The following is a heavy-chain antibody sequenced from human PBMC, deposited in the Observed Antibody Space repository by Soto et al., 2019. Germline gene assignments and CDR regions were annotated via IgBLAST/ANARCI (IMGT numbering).Heavy chain of an antibody. J-gene: IGHJ4*02. CDR3: VRDSPRVSVFSGHDDIDS. D-gene: IGHD5-12*01. CDR1: GGTFSNHI. Sequence: QVQLVQSGAEVKKPGSSVKVSCKASGGTFSNHIITWVRQAPGQGLEWMGRIIPMLDITNHAQKFQGRVTITEDKSTPIAYMEVSGMRSEDTAVYYCVRDSPRVSVFSGHDDIDSWGQGTLVTVSA. CDR2: IIPMLDIT. V-gene: IGHV1-69*08.